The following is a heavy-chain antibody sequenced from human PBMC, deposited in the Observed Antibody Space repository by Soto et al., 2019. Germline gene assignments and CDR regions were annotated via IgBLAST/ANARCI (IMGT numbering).Heavy chain of an antibody. V-gene: IGHV3-53*01. Sequence: GGSLRLSCAASGFTISTNYMSWVRQAPGKGLEWVSAIYSGGATYYTDSVKGRFTISRDNSKNTLYLQMNSLRADDTAVYYCASLTRGEKPQDYWGQGTLVTVSS. CDR3: ASLTRGEKPQDY. CDR2: IYSGGAT. CDR1: GFTISTNY. D-gene: IGHD3-16*01. J-gene: IGHJ4*02.